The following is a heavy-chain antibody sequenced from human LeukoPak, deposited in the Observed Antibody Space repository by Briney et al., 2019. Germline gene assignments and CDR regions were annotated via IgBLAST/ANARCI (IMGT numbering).Heavy chain of an antibody. V-gene: IGHV3-21*01. CDR1: GFIVSSNY. CDR3: ARYPDYGDPPGPIYYYYMDV. D-gene: IGHD4-17*01. CDR2: ISSSSSYI. J-gene: IGHJ6*03. Sequence: KAGGSLRLSCAASGFIVSSNYMNWVRQAPGKGLEWVSSISSSSSYIYYADSVKGRFTTSGDNAKNSLYLQMNSLRAEDTAVYYCARYPDYGDPPGPIYYYYMDVWGKGTTVTVSS.